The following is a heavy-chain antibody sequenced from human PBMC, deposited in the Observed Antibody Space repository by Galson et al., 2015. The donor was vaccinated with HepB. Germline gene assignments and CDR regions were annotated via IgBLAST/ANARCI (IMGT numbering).Heavy chain of an antibody. V-gene: IGHV1-46*01. CDR2: INPSGGST. D-gene: IGHD3-3*01. CDR3: ARDEGVIFGVVIPSY. CDR1: GYTFTSYY. J-gene: IGHJ4*02. Sequence: SVKVSCKASGYTFTSYYMHWVRQAPGQGLEWMGIINPSGGSTSYAQKFQGRVTMTRDTSTSTVYMELSSLRSEDTAVYYCARDEGVIFGVVIPSYWGQGTLVTVSS.